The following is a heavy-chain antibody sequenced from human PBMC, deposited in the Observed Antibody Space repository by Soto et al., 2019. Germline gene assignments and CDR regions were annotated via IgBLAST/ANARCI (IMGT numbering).Heavy chain of an antibody. CDR2: IITIFGTA. CDR3: ARAITMIVVANGNWFDP. Sequence: QVQLVQSGAEVKKPGSSVKVSCKASGGTFSSYAISWVLQAPGQGREWMGGIITIFGTANNAQKFQGRVTITADDYTSTAYMKLSRLKSADTAVYYRARAITMIVVANGNWFDPWGQGTLVTVSS. D-gene: IGHD3-22*01. J-gene: IGHJ5*02. V-gene: IGHV1-69*01. CDR1: GGTFSSYA.